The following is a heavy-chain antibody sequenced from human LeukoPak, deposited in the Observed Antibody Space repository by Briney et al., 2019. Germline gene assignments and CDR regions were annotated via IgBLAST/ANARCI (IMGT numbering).Heavy chain of an antibody. CDR3: AKSAYSSSWIDAFDI. CDR1: GFTFSSYG. J-gene: IGHJ3*02. Sequence: PGGSLRLSCAASGFTFSSYGMHWVRQAPGKGLEWVAVISYDGSNKYYADSVKGRFTISRDNSKNTLYLQVNSLRAEDTAVYYCAKSAYSSSWIDAFDIWGQGTMVTVSS. V-gene: IGHV3-30*18. D-gene: IGHD6-13*01. CDR2: ISYDGSNK.